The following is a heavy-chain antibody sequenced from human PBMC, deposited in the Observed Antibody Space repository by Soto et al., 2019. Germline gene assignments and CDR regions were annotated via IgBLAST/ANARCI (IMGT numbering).Heavy chain of an antibody. CDR3: ARDLNP. J-gene: IGHJ5*02. Sequence: RGSLRLSCPASGFTVSSNYMSWVRQAQGQGLEWVSVIYSGGSTYYADSVKGRFTISIDNSKNKLYLHMNSLRADEPAGYYCARDLNPWGQGPLVSISS. D-gene: IGHD3-9*01. V-gene: IGHV3-53*05. CDR1: GFTVSSNY. CDR2: IYSGGST.